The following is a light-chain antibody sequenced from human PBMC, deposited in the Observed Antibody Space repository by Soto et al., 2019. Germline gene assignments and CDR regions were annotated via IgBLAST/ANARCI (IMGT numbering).Light chain of an antibody. CDR3: QHSNSYSDA. CDR2: KAS. V-gene: IGKV1-5*03. J-gene: IGKJ1*01. CDR1: QTISSW. Sequence: DLQMTQSPSTPSGSVGDRVTITCRASQTISSWLAWYQQKPGKAPKLLIYKASTLKSGVPSRFSGSGYGTEFTLTISSLQPDDFATYYCQHSNSYSDAFGQGTKLDIK.